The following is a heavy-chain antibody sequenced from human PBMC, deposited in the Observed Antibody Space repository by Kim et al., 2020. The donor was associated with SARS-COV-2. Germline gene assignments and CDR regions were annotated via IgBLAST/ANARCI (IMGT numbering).Heavy chain of an antibody. CDR2: IKNDGSEE. J-gene: IGHJ4*02. Sequence: GGSLRLSCAASGFPFSTYWMTWVRQAPGKGLEWVANIKNDGSEEYYGDSVKGRFTVSRDNAKNSLYLQLNGLRGEDTAEYFCTRDGGPNTFDYWDEGTPVTVSS. CDR1: GFPFSTYW. CDR3: TRDGGPNTFDY. D-gene: IGHD3-16*01. V-gene: IGHV3-7*01.